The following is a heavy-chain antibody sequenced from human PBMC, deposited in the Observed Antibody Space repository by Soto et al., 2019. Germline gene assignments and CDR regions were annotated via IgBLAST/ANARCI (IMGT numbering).Heavy chain of an antibody. CDR2: IYYSGST. CDR1: YGNIIYRGYY. V-gene: IGHV4-31*03. Sequence: SLTKPVPSTVAYGNIIYRGYYRIMKKQHPGKGLEWIGYIYYSGSTYYNPSLKSRVTISVDTSKNQFSLKLSSVTAADTAVYYCAIDRESGYSGYDYGYFDYWGQGTQVTVSS. D-gene: IGHD5-12*01. CDR3: AIDRESGYSGYDYGYFDY. J-gene: IGHJ4*02.